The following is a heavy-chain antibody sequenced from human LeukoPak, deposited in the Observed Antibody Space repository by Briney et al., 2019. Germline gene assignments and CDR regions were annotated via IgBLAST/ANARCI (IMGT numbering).Heavy chain of an antibody. Sequence: GGFLRLSCAASGFTFSSYGMHWVRQAPGKGLEWVAVISYDGSNKYYADSVKGRFTISRDNSKNTLYLQMNSLRAEDTAVYYCARDQEYCSSTSCPVDYWGQGTLVTVSS. V-gene: IGHV3-30*03. D-gene: IGHD2-2*01. J-gene: IGHJ4*02. CDR1: GFTFSSYG. CDR3: ARDQEYCSSTSCPVDY. CDR2: ISYDGSNK.